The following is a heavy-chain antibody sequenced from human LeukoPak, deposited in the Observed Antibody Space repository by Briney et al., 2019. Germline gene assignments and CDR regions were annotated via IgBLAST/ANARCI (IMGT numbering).Heavy chain of an antibody. CDR2: ISGSGGST. J-gene: IGHJ4*02. CDR1: GFTLSSYG. D-gene: IGHD3-10*01. V-gene: IGHV3-23*01. Sequence: GGTLRLSCAASGFTLSSYGMSWVRQAPGRGLEWVSAISGSGGSTYYADSVKGRFTISRDNSKNTLYLQMNSLRAEDTAVYYCAKNWPRPPTMVRGVRQVFDYWGQGTLVTVSS. CDR3: AKNWPRPPTMVRGVRQVFDY.